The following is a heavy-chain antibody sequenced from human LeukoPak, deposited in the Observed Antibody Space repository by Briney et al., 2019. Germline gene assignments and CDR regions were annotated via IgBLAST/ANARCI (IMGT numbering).Heavy chain of an antibody. CDR2: FSGSGGST. CDR1: GFTFSSYA. V-gene: IGHV3-23*01. J-gene: IGHJ4*02. Sequence: GGSLRLSCAAAGFTFSSYAMSWVRQAPGKGLEWVSAFSGSGGSTYYADSVKGRFTISRDNSKNTLYLQMNSLRAEDTAVYYCARGGVYSYVYAPLIDNGGQGPLVPVPS. D-gene: IGHD5-18*01. CDR3: ARGGVYSYVYAPLIDN.